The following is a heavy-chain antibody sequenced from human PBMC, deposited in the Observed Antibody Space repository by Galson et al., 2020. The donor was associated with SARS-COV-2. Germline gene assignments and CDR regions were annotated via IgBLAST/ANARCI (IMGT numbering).Heavy chain of an antibody. D-gene: IGHD1-26*01. CDR3: ARDVSGGAPDI. V-gene: IGHV3-30*04. CDR1: GFTFTNYA. Sequence: QLGESLKISCAASGFTFTNYAIHWVRQAPGKGLEWVAVISHDGRIEVYADSVKGRFTISRDNSENMLFLQMDSLRADDTAVYYCARDVSGGAPDIWGQGTMVTVSS. CDR2: ISHDGRIE. J-gene: IGHJ3*02.